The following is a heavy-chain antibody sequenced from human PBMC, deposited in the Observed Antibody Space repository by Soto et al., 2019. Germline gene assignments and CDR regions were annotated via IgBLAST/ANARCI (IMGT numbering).Heavy chain of an antibody. V-gene: IGHV4-59*01. CDR3: ARTFVAARRSAWFDP. Sequence: SETLSLTCTVSGGSISSYYWSWIRQPPGKGLEWIGYIYYSGSTNYNPSLKSRVTISVDTSKNQFSLKLSSVTAADTAVYYCARTFVAARRSAWFDPWAQGTLVTVSS. J-gene: IGHJ5*02. CDR1: GGSISSYY. D-gene: IGHD6-6*01. CDR2: IYYSGST.